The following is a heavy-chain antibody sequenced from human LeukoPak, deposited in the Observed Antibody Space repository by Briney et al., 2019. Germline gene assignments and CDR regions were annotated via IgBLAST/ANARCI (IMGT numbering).Heavy chain of an antibody. CDR2: ISGSGGST. V-gene: IGHV3-23*01. CDR1: GFTFSSYA. CDR3: AKDRLDYGDYEAHHVGGDY. Sequence: GGSLRLSCAASGFTFSSYAMSWVRQAPGKGLEWVSAISGSGGSTYYADSVKGRFTISRDNSKNTLYLQMNSLRAEDTAVYYCAKDRLDYGDYEAHHVGGDYWGQGTLVTVSS. D-gene: IGHD4-17*01. J-gene: IGHJ4*02.